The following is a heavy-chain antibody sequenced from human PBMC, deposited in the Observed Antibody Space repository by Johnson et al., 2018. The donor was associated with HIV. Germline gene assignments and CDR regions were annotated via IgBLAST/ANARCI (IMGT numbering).Heavy chain of an antibody. Sequence: QVQLVESGGGVVQPGRSLRLSCAASGFTFSSYAMHWVRQAPGKGLEWVAVISYDGSNKYYADSVKGRFTISRDNSKHTLFLQMTSLRAEDTAVYYCARGEEMATILIWGQGTMVTVSS. J-gene: IGHJ3*02. CDR2: ISYDGSNK. CDR1: GFTFSSYA. D-gene: IGHD5-24*01. CDR3: ARGEEMATILI. V-gene: IGHV3-30*04.